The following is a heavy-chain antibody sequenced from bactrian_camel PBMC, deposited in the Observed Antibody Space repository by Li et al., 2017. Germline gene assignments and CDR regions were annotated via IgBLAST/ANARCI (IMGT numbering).Heavy chain of an antibody. Sequence: HVQLVESGGGSVQAGESLKLSCRYEYEYSSTCMGWYRQAPGKAREGIAVIDSDGDTAYAESMKDRFTVSVDNAKNTLYLQMNSLKPEDTAMYYCAAVRYGVTWYPLCRARSADFGYWGQGTQVTVS. J-gene: IGHJ6*01. CDR3: AAVRYGVTWYPLCRARSADFGY. CDR2: IDSDGDT. D-gene: IGHD6*01. V-gene: IGHV3S53*01. CDR1: EYEYSSTC.